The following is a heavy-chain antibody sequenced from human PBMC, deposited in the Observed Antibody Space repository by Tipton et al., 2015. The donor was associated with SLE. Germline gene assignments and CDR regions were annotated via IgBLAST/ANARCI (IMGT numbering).Heavy chain of an antibody. V-gene: IGHV4-34*01. Sequence: TLSLTCAVYGGSFSGYYWSWIRQPPGKGLEWIGEINHSGSTNYNPSFKSRVTISVDTSKNQFSLKLSSVTAADTAVYYCARAGRSTKAFDIWGQGTMVTVSS. CDR2: INHSGST. J-gene: IGHJ3*02. D-gene: IGHD5/OR15-5a*01. CDR1: GGSFSGYY. CDR3: ARAGRSTKAFDI.